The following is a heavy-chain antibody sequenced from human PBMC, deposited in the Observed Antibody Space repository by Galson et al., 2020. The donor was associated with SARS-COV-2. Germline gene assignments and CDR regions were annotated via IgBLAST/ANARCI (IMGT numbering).Heavy chain of an antibody. V-gene: IGHV4-31*03. J-gene: IGHJ5*02. CDR3: ARILWFGELFSSNWFDP. Sequence: ASETLSLTCTVSGGSISSGGYYWSWIRQHPGKGLEWIGYIYYSGSTYYNPSLKSRVTISVDTSKNQFSLKLSSVTAADTAVYYCARILWFGELFSSNWFDPWGQGTLVTVSS. D-gene: IGHD3-10*01. CDR2: IYYSGST. CDR1: GGSISSGGYY.